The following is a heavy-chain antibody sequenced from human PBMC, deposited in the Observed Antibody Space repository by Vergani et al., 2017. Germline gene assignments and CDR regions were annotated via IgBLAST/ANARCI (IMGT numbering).Heavy chain of an antibody. CDR3: ARGNCSGGSCYAAINNWFDP. CDR1: GGTFSSYA. V-gene: IGHV1-69*01. CDR2: IIPIFGTA. J-gene: IGHJ5*02. Sequence: QVQLVQSGAEVKKPGSSVKVSCKASGGTFSSYAISWVRQAPGQGLEWMGGIIPIFGTANYAQKFQGRVTITADESTSTAYMELSSLRSEDTAVYYCARGNCSGGSCYAAINNWFDPWGQGTLVTVSS. D-gene: IGHD2-15*01.